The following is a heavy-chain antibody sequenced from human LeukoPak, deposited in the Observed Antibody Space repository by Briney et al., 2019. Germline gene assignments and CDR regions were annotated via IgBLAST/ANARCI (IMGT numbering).Heavy chain of an antibody. D-gene: IGHD3-10*01. CDR2: INHSGST. CDR1: GGSFSGYY. J-gene: IGHJ5*02. Sequence: SETLSLTCAVYGGSFSGYYWSWIRQPPGKGLEWIGEINHSGSTNYNPSLKSRVTISVDTSKNQFSLKLSSVTAADTAVYYCARSTMVRGVMYWFDPWGQGTLVTVSS. CDR3: ARSTMVRGVMYWFDP. V-gene: IGHV4-34*01.